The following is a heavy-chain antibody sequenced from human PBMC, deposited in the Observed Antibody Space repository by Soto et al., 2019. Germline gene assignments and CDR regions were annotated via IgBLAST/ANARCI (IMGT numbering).Heavy chain of an antibody. Sequence: GESLRISCKGSGYSFTSYWIGWVRQMPGKGLEWMGIIYPGDSDTRYSPSFQGQVTISADKSISTAYLQWSSLKASDTAMYYCAGHIPPGGYYYYYGMDVWGQGTTVTVSS. CDR2: IYPGDSDT. V-gene: IGHV5-51*01. CDR1: GYSFTSYW. J-gene: IGHJ6*02. CDR3: AGHIPPGGYYYYYGMDV. D-gene: IGHD2-15*01.